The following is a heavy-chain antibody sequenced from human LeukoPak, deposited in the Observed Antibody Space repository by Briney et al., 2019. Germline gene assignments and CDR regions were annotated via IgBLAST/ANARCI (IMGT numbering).Heavy chain of an antibody. CDR2: IIPMFGTA. CDR1: GGTFNSYA. J-gene: IGHJ3*02. CDR3: ARVGAIHAFDI. Sequence: SVKVSCKASGGTFNSYAISWVRQAPGQGLEWMGGIIPMFGTAIYTQKLQGRVTMTADESTSTAYMELSSLRSEDTAVYYCARVGAIHAFDIWGQGTMVTVSS. D-gene: IGHD1-26*01. V-gene: IGHV1-69*13.